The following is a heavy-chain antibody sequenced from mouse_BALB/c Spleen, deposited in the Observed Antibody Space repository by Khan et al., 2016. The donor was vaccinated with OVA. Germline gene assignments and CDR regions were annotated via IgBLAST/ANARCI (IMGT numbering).Heavy chain of an antibody. J-gene: IGHJ4*01. Sequence: QMQLEESGPGLVAPSQSLSITCTVSGFSLTSHGVHWVRQPPGKGLEWLVVIWSDGSTNYNSVLKSRLSISKDNSKSQVFLKMNSLQTDDTAIYYCARWFDGYSSLYAMDYWGQGTSVTVSS. V-gene: IGHV2-6*02. CDR1: GFSLTSHG. CDR2: IWSDGST. CDR3: ARWFDGYSSLYAMDY. D-gene: IGHD2-3*01.